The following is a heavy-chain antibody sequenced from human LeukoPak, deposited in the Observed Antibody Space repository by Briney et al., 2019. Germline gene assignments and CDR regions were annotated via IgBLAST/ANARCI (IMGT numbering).Heavy chain of an antibody. CDR2: IGTAGDT. CDR1: GFTFSSYE. V-gene: IGHV3-13*01. J-gene: IGHJ4*02. Sequence: PGGSLRLSCAVSGFTFSSYEMHWVRQATGKGLEWVSAIGTAGDTYYPGSVKGRFTISRENAKNSLYLQMNSLRAGDTAVYYCARAGLPQSPYFDYWGQGTLVTVSS. CDR3: ARAGLPQSPYFDY. D-gene: IGHD4-11*01.